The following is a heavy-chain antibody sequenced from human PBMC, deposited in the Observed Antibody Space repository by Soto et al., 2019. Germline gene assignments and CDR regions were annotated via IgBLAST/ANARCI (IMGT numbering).Heavy chain of an antibody. D-gene: IGHD4-17*01. CDR2: ISWNSGSL. CDR3: AKDSLRGPNYFDF. Sequence: EVQMVESGGGLVQPGRSLRLSCEASGFTLDDYAMHWVLQAPGKGLEWFSGISWNSGSLGYADSVKGRFTISRDNAKNSLYLQMNSLRGEDTAWYYCAKDSLRGPNYFDFWGQGTLVTVAS. CDR1: GFTLDDYA. J-gene: IGHJ4*02. V-gene: IGHV3-9*01.